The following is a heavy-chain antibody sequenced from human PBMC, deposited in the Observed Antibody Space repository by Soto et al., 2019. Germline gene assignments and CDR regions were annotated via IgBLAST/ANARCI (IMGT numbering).Heavy chain of an antibody. J-gene: IGHJ6*02. Sequence: QVQLVQSGAEVRKSGSSVKVSCKAAGGTFSDYALSWVRQAPGQGLEWMGGIIPMFATTNYAQKFQGRVNITAGDSATTAHMELSSMKSEDTAVYYCARGRGIGFSSTWNIYWYYNMDVWGQGTTVTVSS. D-gene: IGHD6-13*01. CDR3: ARGRGIGFSSTWNIYWYYNMDV. CDR2: IIPMFATT. CDR1: GGTFSDYA. V-gene: IGHV1-69*01.